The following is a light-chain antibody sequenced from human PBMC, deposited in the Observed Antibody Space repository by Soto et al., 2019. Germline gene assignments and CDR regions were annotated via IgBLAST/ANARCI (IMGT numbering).Light chain of an antibody. J-gene: IGLJ1*01. CDR2: EGT. CDR1: SSVVGSFNL. Sequence: QSALTQPASVSGSPGESITISCTGTSSVVGSFNLVSWYQQYPGKAPTLIIYEGTKRPSGISHRFSGSKSGNTASLTISGLRPEDEADYHCCSYAGGSTYVFGTGTKVTVL. V-gene: IGLV2-23*01. CDR3: CSYAGGSTYV.